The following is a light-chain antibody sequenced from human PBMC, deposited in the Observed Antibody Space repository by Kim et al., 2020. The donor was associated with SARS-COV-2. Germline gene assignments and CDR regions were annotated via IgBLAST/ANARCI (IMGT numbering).Light chain of an antibody. V-gene: IGKV3-11*01. CDR3: QQRSYWLYT. Sequence: EIVLTQSPATLSLSPGERATLSCRARQSVGSYLPWYQQKPGQAPRLLIYDASNRATGIPVRFSGSGSGTDFTLTISTLEPEDFAVYYCQQRSYWLYTFGQGTKLEI. CDR1: QSVGSY. CDR2: DAS. J-gene: IGKJ2*01.